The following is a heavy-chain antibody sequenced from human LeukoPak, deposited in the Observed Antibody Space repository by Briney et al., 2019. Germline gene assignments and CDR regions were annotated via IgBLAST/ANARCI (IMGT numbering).Heavy chain of an antibody. J-gene: IGHJ5*01. CDR3: VKDPRDTYGTNWFVS. CDR1: GFSFGNYA. D-gene: IGHD2-21*01. CDR2: ISGTGGAT. Sequence: GGSLRLSCVASGFSFGNYAMSWVRQAPGKGLQWVSQISGTGGATWYAGFARDRFTISRDNSKQTLYLQMSGLRVEETTMYYCVKDPRDTYGTNWFVSWGQGTLLIVSS. V-gene: IGHV3-23*01.